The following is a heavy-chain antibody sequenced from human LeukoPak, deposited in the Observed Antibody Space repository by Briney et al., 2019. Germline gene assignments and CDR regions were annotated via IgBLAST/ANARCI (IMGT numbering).Heavy chain of an antibody. Sequence: PGGSLRVSCAASGFTFNNYAMNWVRQAPGKGLECVSSISSSGGSTFYADSVKGRFTISRDNSMNTLYLQMNSLRAEDTAVYYCAKALTVTTKNNWFDPWGQGTLVTVSS. CDR3: AKALTVTTKNNWFDP. CDR2: ISSSGGST. J-gene: IGHJ5*02. CDR1: GFTFNNYA. D-gene: IGHD4-17*01. V-gene: IGHV3-23*01.